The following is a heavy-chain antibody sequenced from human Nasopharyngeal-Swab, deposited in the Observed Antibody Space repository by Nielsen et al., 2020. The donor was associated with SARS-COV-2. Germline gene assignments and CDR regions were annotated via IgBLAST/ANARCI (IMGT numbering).Heavy chain of an antibody. J-gene: IGHJ4*02. V-gene: IGHV3-33*01. CDR2: IWFDGRNK. CDR3: ARDLDYYDNSGYPFDY. Sequence: GGSLRLYCAASGFTFSSYGMHWVRQAPGKGLEWVAVIWFDGRNKYYADSVKGRFTISRDNSKNTLHLQMNSLRGEDTAVYYCARDLDYYDNSGYPFDYWGQGTLVTVSS. D-gene: IGHD3-22*01. CDR1: GFTFSSYG.